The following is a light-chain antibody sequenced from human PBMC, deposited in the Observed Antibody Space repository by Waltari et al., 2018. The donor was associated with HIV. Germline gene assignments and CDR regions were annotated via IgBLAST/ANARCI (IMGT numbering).Light chain of an antibody. V-gene: IGLV3-1*01. CDR1: GLQSKY. CDR3: QVWDSGSVV. CDR2: QDD. J-gene: IGLJ3*02. Sequence: SYELTQPPSMSVSPGQTATIACSGHGLQSKYVSWYQQKTGQSPVLVIFQDDSRPSGIPERFSGSNSDNTATLTISATQSMDEADYYCQVWDSGSVVFGGGTHLTVL.